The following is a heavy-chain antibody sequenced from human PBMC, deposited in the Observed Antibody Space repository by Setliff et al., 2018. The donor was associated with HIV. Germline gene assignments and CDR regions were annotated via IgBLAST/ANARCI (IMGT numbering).Heavy chain of an antibody. CDR2: IIPIFGTP. Sequence: GASVKVSCKASGGTFSSHGISWVRQAPGQGLEWMGRIIPIFGTPNYAQKFQGRVTFTADKSTSTAYMELNSLRSEDTAVYYCARDYGSGSYYPYWGQGTLVTVSS. CDR1: GGTFSSHG. D-gene: IGHD3-10*01. V-gene: IGHV1-69*06. CDR3: ARDYGSGSYYPY. J-gene: IGHJ4*02.